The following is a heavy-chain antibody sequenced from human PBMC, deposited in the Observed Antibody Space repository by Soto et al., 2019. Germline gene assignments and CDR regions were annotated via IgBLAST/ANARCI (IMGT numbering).Heavy chain of an antibody. D-gene: IGHD4-17*01. J-gene: IGHJ3*02. CDR1: GYTFTSYG. CDR3: ARGPDYGDSKLVAFDI. Sequence: ASVKVSCKASGYTFTSYGISWVRQAPGQGLEWMGWISAYNGNTNYAQKLQGRVTMTTDTSASTAYMELRSLRSDDTAVYCCARGPDYGDSKLVAFDIWGQGTMVTVSS. V-gene: IGHV1-18*01. CDR2: ISAYNGNT.